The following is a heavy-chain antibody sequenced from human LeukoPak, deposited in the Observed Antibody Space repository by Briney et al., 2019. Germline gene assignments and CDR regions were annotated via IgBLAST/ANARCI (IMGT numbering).Heavy chain of an antibody. CDR1: GGSFSGYY. Sequence: SETLSLTCAVYGGSFSGYYWSWIRQPPGKGLEWIGEINHSGSTNYNPSLKSRVTISVDTSKNQFSLKLSSVTAADTAIYYCARDFSSSSTVYYYYYMDVWGKGTTVTVSS. J-gene: IGHJ6*03. CDR3: ARDFSSSSTVYYYYYMDV. V-gene: IGHV4-34*01. CDR2: INHSGST. D-gene: IGHD6-6*01.